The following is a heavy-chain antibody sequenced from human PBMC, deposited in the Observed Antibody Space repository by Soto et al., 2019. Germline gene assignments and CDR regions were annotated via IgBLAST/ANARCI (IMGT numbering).Heavy chain of an antibody. CDR3: ARRAGNYYYYGMDV. CDR2: IYHSGST. CDR1: GGSISSSNW. V-gene: IGHV4-4*02. J-gene: IGHJ6*02. Sequence: SETLSLTCAVSGGSISSSNWWSWVRQPPGKGLEWIGEIYHSGSTNYNPSLKSRVTISVDKSKNQFSLKLSSVTAADTAVYYCARRAGNYYYYGMDVWGQGTTVTVSS. D-gene: IGHD6-19*01.